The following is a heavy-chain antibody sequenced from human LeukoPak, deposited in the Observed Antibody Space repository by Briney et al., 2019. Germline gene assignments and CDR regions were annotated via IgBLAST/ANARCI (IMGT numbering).Heavy chain of an antibody. Sequence: PSETLSLTCTVSGYSISSGYYWGWIRQPPGKGLEWIGSIYYSGSTYYNPSLKSRATISVDTSKNQFSLKLSSVTAADTAVYYCARDAGGPYGMDVWGQGTTVTVSS. CDR2: IYYSGST. CDR3: ARDAGGPYGMDV. J-gene: IGHJ6*02. D-gene: IGHD3-10*01. V-gene: IGHV4-38-2*02. CDR1: GYSISSGYY.